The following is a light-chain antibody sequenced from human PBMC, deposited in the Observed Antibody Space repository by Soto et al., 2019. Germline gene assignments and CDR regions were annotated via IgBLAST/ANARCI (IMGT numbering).Light chain of an antibody. CDR2: ENT. CDR3: QSYDSSLSAFYV. CDR1: SSNIGAGYA. V-gene: IGLV1-40*01. J-gene: IGLJ1*01. Sequence: HSVLTQPPSGSGAPGQRGTISCTGSSSNIGAGYAVHWYQQLPGTAPKLLIYENTNRPSGVPDRFSGSKSGTSASLAITGLQADDEADYYCQSYDSSLSAFYVFGPGTKVTVL.